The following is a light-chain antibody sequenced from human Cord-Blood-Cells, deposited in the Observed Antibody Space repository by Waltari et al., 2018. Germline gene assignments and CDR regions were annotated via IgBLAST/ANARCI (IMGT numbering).Light chain of an antibody. J-gene: IGLJ3*02. CDR3: AAWDDSLNGWV. CDR2: SNN. Sequence: QSVLPQPPSASGTPGQRVTISCSGRSSTIGSNTVNWYQQLPGTAPKLLIYSNNHRPSGVPDRFSGSKSGTSASLAISGLQSEDEADYYCAAWDDSLNGWVFGGGTKLTVL. CDR1: SSTIGSNT. V-gene: IGLV1-44*01.